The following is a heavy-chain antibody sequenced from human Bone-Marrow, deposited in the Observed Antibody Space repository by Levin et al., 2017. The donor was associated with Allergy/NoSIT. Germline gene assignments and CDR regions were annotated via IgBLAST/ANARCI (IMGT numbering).Heavy chain of an antibody. Sequence: LSLTCGASGFTFSNYAMNWVRQAPGKGLEWVSGIGDSGAKTYYADSVKGRFTISRDNSKDTLYLQMNFLRAEDTALYYCAKDRDRYGWDFDYWGQGTLVTVSS. J-gene: IGHJ4*02. D-gene: IGHD5-18*01. CDR2: IGDSGAKT. CDR1: GFTFSNYA. CDR3: AKDRDRYGWDFDY. V-gene: IGHV3-23*01.